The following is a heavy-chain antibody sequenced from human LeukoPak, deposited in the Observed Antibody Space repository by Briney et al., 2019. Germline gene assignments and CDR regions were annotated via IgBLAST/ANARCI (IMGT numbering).Heavy chain of an antibody. CDR1: GFTFDDYA. D-gene: IGHD2-15*01. Sequence: GGSLRLSCAASGFTFDDYAMHWVRQAPGKGLEWVLGISWNSGSIGYADSVKGRFTISRDNAKNSLYLQMNSLRAEDTALYYCARDGGDCSGDSCYVDYWGQGTLVTVSS. CDR3: ARDGGDCSGDSCYVDY. CDR2: ISWNSGSI. V-gene: IGHV3-9*01. J-gene: IGHJ4*02.